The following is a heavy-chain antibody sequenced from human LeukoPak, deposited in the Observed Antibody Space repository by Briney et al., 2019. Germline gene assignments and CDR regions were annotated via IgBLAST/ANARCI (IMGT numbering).Heavy chain of an antibody. CDR3: TIHNIKSTAISSFDS. V-gene: IGHV3-15*01. Sequence: GGSLRLSCAGSGFSFTEALMSWVRQAPGKGLDWVRRIKSKTDGGTTDNAAPVKGRFSVSRDDSENTLYLKMNSLKTEDTAVSYCTIHNIKSTAISSFDSWGQGTLVTVSS. CDR1: GFSFTEAL. CDR2: IKSKTDGGTT. J-gene: IGHJ4*02. D-gene: IGHD5/OR15-5a*01.